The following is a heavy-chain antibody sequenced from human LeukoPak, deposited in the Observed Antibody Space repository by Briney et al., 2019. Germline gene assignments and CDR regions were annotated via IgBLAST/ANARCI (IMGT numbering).Heavy chain of an antibody. J-gene: IGHJ4*02. CDR1: GFTFSSYE. CDR2: ISSSGSTI. CDR3: AREGYYGSGSYYAFDY. Sequence: GGSLRLSCAASGFTFSSYEMNWVRQAPGKGLEWVSYISSSGSTIYYADSVKGRFTIPRDNAKNSLYLQMNSLRAEDTAVYYCAREGYYGSGSYYAFDYWGQGTLVTVSS. V-gene: IGHV3-48*03. D-gene: IGHD3-10*01.